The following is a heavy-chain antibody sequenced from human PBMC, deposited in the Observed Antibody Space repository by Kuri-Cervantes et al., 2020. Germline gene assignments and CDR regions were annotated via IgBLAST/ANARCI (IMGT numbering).Heavy chain of an antibody. CDR1: GFTLSSYA. CDR3: AKDYYDTSGAY. V-gene: IGHV3-30-3*01. J-gene: IGHJ4*02. Sequence: GESLKISCAASGFTLSSYAMHWVRQAPGKGLEWVAVISYDGSNKYYADSVKGRFTISRDNSKNTLYLQMSSLRAEDTAVYYCAKDYYDTSGAYWGQGTLVTVSS. CDR2: ISYDGSNK. D-gene: IGHD3-22*01.